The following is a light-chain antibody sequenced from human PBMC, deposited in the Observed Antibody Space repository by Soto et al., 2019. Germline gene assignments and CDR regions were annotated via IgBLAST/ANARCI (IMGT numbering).Light chain of an antibody. CDR2: TNT. J-gene: IGLJ1*01. CDR1: ISNVGGNP. CDR3: ASWDDSLNGPV. Sequence: QSALTQPPSSSGTPGQRVTISCSGSISNVGGNPVNWYQHVPTTAPKLLIYTNTQRPSGVPDRFSGSKSGTSASLAISGLQSEDEADYYCASWDDSLNGPVFGTGTKVTVL. V-gene: IGLV1-44*01.